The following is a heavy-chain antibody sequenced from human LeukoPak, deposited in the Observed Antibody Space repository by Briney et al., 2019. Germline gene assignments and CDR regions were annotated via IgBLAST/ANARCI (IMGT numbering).Heavy chain of an antibody. Sequence: PGGSLRLSCAASGFTVSSNYMSWVRQAPGKGLEWVSVIYSGGSTYYADSVKGRFPISRDNSKNTLYLQMNSLRAEDTAVYYCARGLAAAGKRFFDYWGQGTLVTVSS. J-gene: IGHJ4*02. V-gene: IGHV3-53*01. CDR3: ARGLAAAGKRFFDY. CDR2: IYSGGST. D-gene: IGHD6-13*01. CDR1: GFTVSSNY.